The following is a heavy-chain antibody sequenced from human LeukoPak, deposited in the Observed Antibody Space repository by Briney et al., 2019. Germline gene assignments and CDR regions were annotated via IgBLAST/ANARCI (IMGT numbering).Heavy chain of an antibody. CDR3: AKETEQWLGNYYYGLDV. CDR2: ISWDGGST. V-gene: IGHV3-43D*03. Sequence: PGGSLRLSCAASGFTFSSYAMSWVRQAPGKGLEWVSLISWDGGSTYYADSVKGRFTISRDNSKNSLYLQMNSLRAEDTAFYYCAKETEQWLGNYYYGLDVWGQGTTVTVSS. D-gene: IGHD6-19*01. J-gene: IGHJ6*02. CDR1: GFTFSSYA.